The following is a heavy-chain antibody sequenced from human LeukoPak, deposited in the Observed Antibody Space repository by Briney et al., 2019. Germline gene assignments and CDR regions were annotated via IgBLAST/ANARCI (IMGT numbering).Heavy chain of an antibody. V-gene: IGHV3-23*01. CDR2: ISSSGGRT. CDR1: GFTFGSYA. Sequence: QSGGSLRLSCAASGFTFGSYAMSWVRQAPGKGLEWVSAISSSGGRTYYADSVKGRFTISRDNSKNTLYLQMNSLRAEDTAVYYCAIDPYYDILTGHSPFDYWGQGTLVTVSA. D-gene: IGHD3-9*01. CDR3: AIDPYYDILTGHSPFDY. J-gene: IGHJ4*02.